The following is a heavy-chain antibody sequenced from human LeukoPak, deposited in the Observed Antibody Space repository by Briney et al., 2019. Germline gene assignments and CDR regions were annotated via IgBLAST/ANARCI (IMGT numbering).Heavy chain of an antibody. V-gene: IGHV3-23*01. D-gene: IGHD4-23*01. CDR2: IVGDTVT. CDR1: GFTFNSYA. J-gene: IGHJ4*02. Sequence: GGSLRLSCAASGFTFNSYAMSWVRQAPGKGLEWVSAIVGDTVTFYTDSVKGRFTISRDNSKNTLYLQMNGLRAEDTAIYYCAKESAQWELYDYWGQGTLVTVSS. CDR3: AKESAQWELYDY.